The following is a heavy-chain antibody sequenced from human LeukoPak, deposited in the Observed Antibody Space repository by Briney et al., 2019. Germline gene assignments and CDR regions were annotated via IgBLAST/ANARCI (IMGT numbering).Heavy chain of an antibody. V-gene: IGHV3-33*01. CDR3: ARWSGFSFDY. CDR2: IWHDGSEK. D-gene: IGHD3-3*01. J-gene: IGHJ4*02. Sequence: GGSLRLSCAASGFTFSNYGMHWVRQVPGKGLEWVAVIWHDGSEKYYEDSVKGQFTISRDNSKNTLYLQMNSLRAEDTAVYYCARWSGFSFDYWGQGTLVTVSS. CDR1: GFTFSNYG.